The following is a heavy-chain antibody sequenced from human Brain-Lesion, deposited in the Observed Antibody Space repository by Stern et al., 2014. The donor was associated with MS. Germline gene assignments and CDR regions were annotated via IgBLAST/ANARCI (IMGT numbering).Heavy chain of an antibody. CDR3: ARAVRNQLLSEY. V-gene: IGHV1-8*01. CDR1: GYTFSSYD. J-gene: IGHJ4*02. D-gene: IGHD2-2*01. CDR2: MSPYSGNK. Sequence: VQLVQSGAEVKKPGASVKVSCKASGYTFSSYDITWVRQASGHGLEWLGWMSPYSGNKGYAQKFKARVSMTRHPSISTVSMELTSLTSDAPAVYFCARAVRNQLLSEYWGQGPLVPVPP.